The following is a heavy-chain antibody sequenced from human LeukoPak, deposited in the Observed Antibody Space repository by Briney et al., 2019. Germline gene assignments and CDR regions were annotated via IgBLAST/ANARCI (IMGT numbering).Heavy chain of an antibody. Sequence: SVKVSCKASGGTSNSYAISWVRQAPGQGLEWMGGIMPLFGTANYAQEFQGRVTFTTDESASTAYMEVSSLRSEDTAVYYCASGSLGDGYGVGDYYQYMDVWGKGTTVTVSS. V-gene: IGHV1-69*05. D-gene: IGHD5-24*01. CDR1: GGTSNSYA. J-gene: IGHJ6*03. CDR3: ASGSLGDGYGVGDYYQYMDV. CDR2: IMPLFGTA.